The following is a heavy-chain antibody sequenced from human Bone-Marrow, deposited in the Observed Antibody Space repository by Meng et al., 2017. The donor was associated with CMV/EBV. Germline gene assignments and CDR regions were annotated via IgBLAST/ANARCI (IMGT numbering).Heavy chain of an antibody. Sequence: ASVKVSCKASGYTFSGYYIHWVRQAPGQGLEWMGWISPDTGGTNDAQKFQGRVTMTRDTSISTAYMELTSLRSDDTAVYYCATHWNHEGLVGTWGQGTLVTVSS. V-gene: IGHV1-2*02. CDR2: ISPDTGGT. J-gene: IGHJ5*02. CDR3: ATHWNHEGLVGT. CDR1: GYTFSGYY. D-gene: IGHD1-1*01.